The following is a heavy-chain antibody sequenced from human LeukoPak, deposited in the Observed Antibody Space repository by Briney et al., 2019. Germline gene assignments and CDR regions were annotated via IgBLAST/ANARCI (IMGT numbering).Heavy chain of an antibody. D-gene: IGHD3-10*01. CDR2: IRPETGEP. CDR1: GFGLSVLS. J-gene: IGHJ4*02. CDR3: TTDSGRSYFYFNF. V-gene: IGHV1-24*01. Sequence: GASVKVSCKISGFGLSVLSIHWMRQAPGKGLEWVGGIRPETGEPIYAQKFQGRVTVTEDTATDTGYMELRSLTSDDTAVYFCTTDSGRSYFYFNFWGQGTLVTVSS.